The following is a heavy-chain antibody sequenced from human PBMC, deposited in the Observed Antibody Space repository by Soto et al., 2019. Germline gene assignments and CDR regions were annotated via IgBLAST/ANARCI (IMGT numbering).Heavy chain of an antibody. CDR3: ARDLGAEGYLNYHYYMDV. CDR1: GYTFTSYG. Sequence: ASVKVSCKASGYTFTSYGISWVRQAPGQGLEWMGWISAYNGNTNYAQKLQGRVTMTTDTSTSTAYMELMSLRSDDTAVYYCARDLGAEGYLNYHYYMDVWGKGTTVTVSS. D-gene: IGHD1-26*01. J-gene: IGHJ6*03. CDR2: ISAYNGNT. V-gene: IGHV1-18*01.